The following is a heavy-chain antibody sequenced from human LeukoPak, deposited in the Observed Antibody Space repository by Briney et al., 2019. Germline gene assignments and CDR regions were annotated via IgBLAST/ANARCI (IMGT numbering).Heavy chain of an antibody. CDR2: IYYSGST. Sequence: SETLSFTGTGSGGSISSYYWSWIRQPPGKGLEWIGYIYYSGSTNYNPSLKSRVTISVDTSKNQFSLKLSSVTAADTAVYYCARDYGGNSGFDYWGQGTLVTVSS. J-gene: IGHJ4*02. D-gene: IGHD4-23*01. CDR3: ARDYGGNSGFDY. CDR1: GGSISSYY. V-gene: IGHV4-59*12.